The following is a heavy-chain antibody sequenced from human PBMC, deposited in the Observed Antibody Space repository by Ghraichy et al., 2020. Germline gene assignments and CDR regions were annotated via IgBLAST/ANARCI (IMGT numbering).Heavy chain of an antibody. CDR1: GDTVSSNSAA. CDR2: TYYRSQWYS. D-gene: IGHD6-13*01. J-gene: IGHJ4*02. Sequence: SQTLSLTCAISGDTVSSNSAAWNWIRQSPSRGLEWLGRTYYRSQWYSDYAISVKSRITITPDTSNNQFSLQLNSVTPEDTAVYYCARDQGRGAAAVSLYYFDYWGQGILVTVSS. V-gene: IGHV6-1*01. CDR3: ARDQGRGAAAVSLYYFDY.